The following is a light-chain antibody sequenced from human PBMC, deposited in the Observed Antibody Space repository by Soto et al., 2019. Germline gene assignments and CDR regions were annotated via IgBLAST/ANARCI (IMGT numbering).Light chain of an antibody. CDR3: QSYDSSLSISV. J-gene: IGLJ2*01. V-gene: IGLV1-40*01. Sequence: QSVLTQPPSVSGAPGQRVSISCTGTSSNIGAGYDVHWYQHLPGTAPKLLIFGDINRPSGVPDRFSGSKSGTSASLAITGLQAEEEADYYCQSYDSSLSISVFGGGTKLTVL. CDR2: GDI. CDR1: SSNIGAGYD.